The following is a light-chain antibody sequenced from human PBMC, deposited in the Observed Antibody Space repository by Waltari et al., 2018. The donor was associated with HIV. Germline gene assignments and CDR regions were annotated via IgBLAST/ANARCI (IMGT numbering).Light chain of an antibody. J-gene: IGLJ1*01. CDR1: NIGNRD. CDR3: QVWDSGSDHV. CDR2: DDD. Sequence: SYVLTQPPSITVAPGKTAKITCGGNNIGNRDVYWYQQKPGQAPILVIYDDDDRPSGIPERFSGSNSDNTATLTINRVEVGDEADYYCQVWDSGSDHVFGSGTTVTVL. V-gene: IGLV3-21*01.